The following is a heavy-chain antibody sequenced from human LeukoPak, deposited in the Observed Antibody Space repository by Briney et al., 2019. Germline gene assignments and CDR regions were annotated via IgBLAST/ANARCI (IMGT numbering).Heavy chain of an antibody. J-gene: IGHJ4*02. CDR2: IGTAGDT. D-gene: IGHD2-2*01. V-gene: IGHV3-13*01. CDR3: ARGGYCSSTSCYGSFDY. CDR1: GFTFSSYD. Sequence: PGGSLRLSCAAPGFTFSSYDMHWVRQATGKGLEWVSAIGTAGDTYYPGSVKGRFTISRENAKNSLYLQMNSLRAGDTAVYYCARGGYCSSTSCYGSFDYWGQGTLVTVSS.